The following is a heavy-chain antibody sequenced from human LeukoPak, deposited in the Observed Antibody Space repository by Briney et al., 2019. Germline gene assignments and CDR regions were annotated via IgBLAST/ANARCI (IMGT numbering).Heavy chain of an antibody. V-gene: IGHV4-34*01. J-gene: IGHJ4*02. Sequence: SETLSLTCAVYGGPFSGYYWSWIRQPPGKGLEWIGEINHSGSTNYNPSLKSRVTISVDTSKNQFSLKLSSVTAADTAVYYCASSRYGDYYETDYWGQGTLATVSS. CDR3: ASSRYGDYYETDY. CDR1: GGPFSGYY. CDR2: INHSGST. D-gene: IGHD4-17*01.